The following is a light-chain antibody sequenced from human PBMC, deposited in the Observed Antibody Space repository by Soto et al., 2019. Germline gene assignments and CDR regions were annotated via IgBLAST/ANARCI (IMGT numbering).Light chain of an antibody. CDR2: DAS. Sequence: DIPMTQSTSTLSASVGDRVTITCRTSPSISSWLAWYQQKPGKAPKPLIYDASTLESGGPSRFSGSGSGTEFTLTISSLQPDEFATYYCQQYNSYSTWTFGQGIKVDIK. V-gene: IGKV1-5*01. J-gene: IGKJ1*01. CDR1: PSISSW. CDR3: QQYNSYSTWT.